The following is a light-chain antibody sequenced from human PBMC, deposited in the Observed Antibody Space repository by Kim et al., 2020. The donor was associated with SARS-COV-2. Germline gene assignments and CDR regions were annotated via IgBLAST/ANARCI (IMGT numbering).Light chain of an antibody. CDR3: QAWDSTTVV. Sequence: SYELTQTPSMSVSPGQTASITCSGDELGNKYANWYLQKPGQSPVLVIYQDTKRPSEIPERFSGSNSGNTATLTISGTQAVDEADYYCQAWDSTTVVFGGGTQLTVL. CDR1: ELGNKY. CDR2: QDT. J-gene: IGLJ2*01. V-gene: IGLV3-1*01.